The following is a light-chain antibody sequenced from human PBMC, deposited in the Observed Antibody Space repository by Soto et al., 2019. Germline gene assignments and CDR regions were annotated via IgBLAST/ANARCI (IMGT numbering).Light chain of an antibody. Sequence: ERATTQSTATLSVSRGERDTLFCRASQSISRNLAWYQQKPGQAPRLLIYDVSIRATGVPARFSGPGSETDFTLTISCLQSEDSAVYFCQQYNNWPFCVGQGTRLEIK. CDR3: QQYNNWPFC. J-gene: IGKJ5*01. CDR1: QSISRN. CDR2: DVS. V-gene: IGKV3-15*01.